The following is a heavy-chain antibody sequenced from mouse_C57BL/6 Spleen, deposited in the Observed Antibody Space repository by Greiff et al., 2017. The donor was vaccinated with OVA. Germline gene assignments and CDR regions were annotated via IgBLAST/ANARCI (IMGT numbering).Heavy chain of an antibody. CDR3: ARSEYYYAMDY. CDR2: IDPSDSYT. V-gene: IGHV1-59*01. Sequence: QVQLQQPGAELVRPGTSVQLSCKASGYTFTSYWMHWVQQRPGQGLEWIGVIDPSDSYTNYNQKFKGKATLTVDTSSSTAYMQLSSLTSEDSAVYYCARSEYYYAMDYWGQGTSVTVSS. J-gene: IGHJ4*01. CDR1: GYTFTSYW.